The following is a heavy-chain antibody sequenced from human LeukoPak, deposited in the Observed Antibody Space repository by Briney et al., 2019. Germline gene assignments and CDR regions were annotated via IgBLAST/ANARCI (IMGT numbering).Heavy chain of an antibody. CDR3: AREREPLYCSSTSCYNWFDP. CDR1: GYTFTSYG. D-gene: IGHD2-2*01. V-gene: IGHV1-18*01. CDR2: ISAYNGNT. Sequence: ASVEVSCKASGYTFTSYGISWVRQAPGQGLEWMGWISAYNGNTNYAQKLQGRVTMTTDTSTSTAYMELRSLRSDDTAVYYCAREREPLYCSSTSCYNWFDPWGQGTLVTVSS. J-gene: IGHJ5*02.